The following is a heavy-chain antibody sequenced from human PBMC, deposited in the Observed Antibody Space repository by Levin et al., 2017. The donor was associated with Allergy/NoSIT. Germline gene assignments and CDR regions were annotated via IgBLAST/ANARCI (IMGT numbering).Heavy chain of an antibody. V-gene: IGHV3-21*01. CDR1: GFTFNTYS. J-gene: IGHJ3*02. CDR2: ISSSSRHI. CDR3: AREQWLSGFDI. Sequence: GESLKISCAASGFTFNTYSMNWVRQAPGKGLEWVSSISSSSRHIYYADSVKGRFNISRDNDRNSLFLQLHGLRVEDTAVYYCAREQWLSGFDIWGQGTMVTVSS. D-gene: IGHD6-19*01.